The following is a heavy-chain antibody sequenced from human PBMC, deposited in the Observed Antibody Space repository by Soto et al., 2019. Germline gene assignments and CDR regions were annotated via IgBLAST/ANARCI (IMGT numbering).Heavy chain of an antibody. J-gene: IGHJ5*02. D-gene: IGHD3-3*01. V-gene: IGHV3-23*01. CDR2: ISGSGGST. CDR1: GFTFSIYA. Sequence: GGSLILSCAASGFTFSIYAMSWVRQSPGKELEWVSAISGSGGSTYYADSVKGRFTISRDNSNNTLYLQMNSLRAEDTAVYYCAKCFGAFLERPAWFDPRGQGTLVTVS. CDR3: AKCFGAFLERPAWFDP.